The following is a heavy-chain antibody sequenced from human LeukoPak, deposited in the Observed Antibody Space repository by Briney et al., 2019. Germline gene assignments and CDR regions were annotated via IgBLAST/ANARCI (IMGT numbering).Heavy chain of an antibody. D-gene: IGHD3-22*01. CDR3: ARVDSSGYYIHLDY. J-gene: IGHJ4*02. V-gene: IGHV3-21*01. CDR2: ISTRSDFT. CDR1: GFTFSSYT. Sequence: GGSLRLSCAASGFTFSSYTMSWVRLAPGKGLEWVSSISTRSDFTYYADSLKGRFTISRDNAKHSLYVQMNSLRAEDTAVYYCARVDSSGYYIHLDYWGRGTLVTVSS.